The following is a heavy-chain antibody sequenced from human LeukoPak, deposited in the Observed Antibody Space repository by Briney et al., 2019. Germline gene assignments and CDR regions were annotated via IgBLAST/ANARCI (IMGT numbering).Heavy chain of an antibody. CDR2: ISSSSSNI. D-gene: IGHD1-26*01. CDR1: GFTFSSYA. Sequence: GGSLRLSCAASGFTFSSYAMSWVRQAPGKGLGWVSYISSSSSNIFYADSFKGRFTISRDNAQNSLYLQMNSLRAEDTALYYCAKDIRPHSGSYTYFDYWGQGTLVTVSS. CDR3: AKDIRPHSGSYTYFDY. V-gene: IGHV3-21*04. J-gene: IGHJ4*02.